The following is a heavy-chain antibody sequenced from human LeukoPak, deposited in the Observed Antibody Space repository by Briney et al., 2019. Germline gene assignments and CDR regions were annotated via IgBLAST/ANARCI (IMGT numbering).Heavy chain of an antibody. CDR1: GFTFSSYA. CDR2: ISGSAGST. D-gene: IGHD1-26*01. V-gene: IGHV3-23*01. J-gene: IGHJ4*02. Sequence: GGSLRLSCAASGFTFSSYAMSWVRQAPGKGLEWVSAISGSAGSTYYADSVKGRFTISRDNSKNTLYLQMNSLRAEDTAVYYCAKDQWELLGFDYWGQGTLVTVSS. CDR3: AKDQWELLGFDY.